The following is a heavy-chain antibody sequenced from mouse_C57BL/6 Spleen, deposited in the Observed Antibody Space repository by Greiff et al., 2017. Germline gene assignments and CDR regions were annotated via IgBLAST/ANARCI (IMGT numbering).Heavy chain of an antibody. Sequence: VQLQQPGAELVKPGASVKLSCKASGYTFTSYWMHWVKQRPGQGLEWIGMIHPNSGSTNYNEKFKSKATLTVDKSSSTAYMQLSSLTSKDSAVYYCARDDDEVLYYYAMDYWGQGTSVTVSS. J-gene: IGHJ4*01. CDR2: IHPNSGST. CDR3: ARDDDEVLYYYAMDY. V-gene: IGHV1-64*01. D-gene: IGHD2-12*01. CDR1: GYTFTSYW.